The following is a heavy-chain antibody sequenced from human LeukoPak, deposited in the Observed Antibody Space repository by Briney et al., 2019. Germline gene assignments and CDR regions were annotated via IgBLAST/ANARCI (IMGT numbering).Heavy chain of an antibody. V-gene: IGHV3-30*02. J-gene: IGHJ4*02. CDR2: IRYDGTNK. Sequence: GGSLRLSCVASGFTFNLYGMHWVRQAPGKGLEWVAFIRYDGTNKYYADSVKGRFTISKDNSRNTLFLQMNSLRAEDTAVYYCAKLIAPYDCWGQGTLVTVSS. CDR1: GFTFNLYG. CDR3: AKLIAPYDC. D-gene: IGHD2-21*01.